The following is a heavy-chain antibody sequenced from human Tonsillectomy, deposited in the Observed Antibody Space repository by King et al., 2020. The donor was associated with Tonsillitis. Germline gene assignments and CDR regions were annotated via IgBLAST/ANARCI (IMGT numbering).Heavy chain of an antibody. CDR2: MRFDGGKK. J-gene: IGHJ4*02. CDR3: AKGNSGYYYVFDY. Sequence: QLVQSGGGVVQPGGSLRLSCAASGFIFSSFGMHWVRQAPGKGLEWVAFMRFDGGKKYYTDSVKGRLTISRDNSEKTLYLQMNSLRPEETAVYYCAKGNSGYYYVFDYWGQGSLVTVSS. CDR1: GFIFSSFG. D-gene: IGHD3-22*01. V-gene: IGHV3-30*02.